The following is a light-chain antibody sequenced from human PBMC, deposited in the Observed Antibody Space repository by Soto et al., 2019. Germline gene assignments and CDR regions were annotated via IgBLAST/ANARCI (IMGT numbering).Light chain of an antibody. CDR2: ADN. CDR3: QSYDTSLSGVI. Sequence: QSVLTQTHSVSGAPGQKITMSCTGSSSNIGAGYDVRWYQQLPGAAPRLLIYADNNRPSGVPDRFSASNSGTSASLAITGLQGEDEAVYYCQSYDTSLSGVIFGAGTKLTVL. V-gene: IGLV1-40*01. J-gene: IGLJ2*01. CDR1: SSNIGAGYD.